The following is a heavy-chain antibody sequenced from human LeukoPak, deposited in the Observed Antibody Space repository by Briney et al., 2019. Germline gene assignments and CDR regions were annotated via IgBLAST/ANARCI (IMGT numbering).Heavy chain of an antibody. D-gene: IGHD6-19*01. CDR3: ARERVRIAVTGTKFFDS. J-gene: IGHJ4*02. Sequence: SETLSLTCTVSGDSISSGRDSWNWIRQPAGKGLEWIGQIYTSGNTNYNPSLKSRVSISADTSKNQFSLKLSSVTAADTAVYYCARERVRIAVTGTKFFDSWGQGILVTVSS. CDR1: GDSISSGRDS. CDR2: IYTSGNT. V-gene: IGHV4-61*09.